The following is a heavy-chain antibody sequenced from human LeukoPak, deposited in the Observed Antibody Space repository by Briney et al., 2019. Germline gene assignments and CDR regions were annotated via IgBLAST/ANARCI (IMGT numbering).Heavy chain of an antibody. J-gene: IGHJ4*02. D-gene: IGHD3-16*01. CDR3: AKGGGSPDY. V-gene: IGHV3-30*18. CDR1: GFTFSSYG. Sequence: GGSLRLSCAASGFTFSSYGMHWVRQAPGKGLEWVAVISYDGSNKYYAGSVKGRFTISRDNSKSTLYLQMNSLRAEDTDVYYCAKGGGSPDYWGQGTLVTVSS. CDR2: ISYDGSNK.